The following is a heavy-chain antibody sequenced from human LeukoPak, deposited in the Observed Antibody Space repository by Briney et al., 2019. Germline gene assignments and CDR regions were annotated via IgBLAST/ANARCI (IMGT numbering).Heavy chain of an antibody. D-gene: IGHD2-15*01. CDR1: GFTFSSYA. V-gene: IGHV3-64*02. CDR2: ISSNGGST. Sequence: GSLRLSCAASGFTFSSYAMHWVRQAPGKGLEYVSVISSNGGSTYYADSVKGRFTISRDNSKNTLYLQMGSLRAEDMAVYYCARASGYCSGGSCPLYYYGMDVWGKGTTVTVSS. J-gene: IGHJ6*04. CDR3: ARASGYCSGGSCPLYYYGMDV.